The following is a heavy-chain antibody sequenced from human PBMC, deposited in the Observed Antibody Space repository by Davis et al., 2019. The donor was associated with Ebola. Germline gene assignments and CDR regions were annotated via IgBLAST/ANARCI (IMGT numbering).Heavy chain of an antibody. CDR3: ARDYGDYRYYYGMDV. J-gene: IGHJ6*02. CDR2: IIPIFGTA. CDR1: GGTFSSYA. V-gene: IGHV1-69*13. Sequence: SVKVSCKASGGTFSSYAISWVRQAPGQGLEWMGGIIPIFGTANYAQKFQGRVTITVDESTSTAYMELSSLRSEDTAVYYCARDYGDYRYYYGMDVWGQGTTVTVSS. D-gene: IGHD4-17*01.